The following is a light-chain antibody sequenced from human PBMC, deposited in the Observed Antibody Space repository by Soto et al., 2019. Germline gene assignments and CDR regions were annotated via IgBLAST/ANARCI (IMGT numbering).Light chain of an antibody. CDR2: AAS. Sequence: DIQMTQSPSSLSSSVGDRVTITCLASQSISSYLNWYQQKPGKAPKLLIYAASSLQSGVPSRFSGSGSGTDFTLTISSLQPEDFATYYCQQSYSTLWTFSQGTKVDIK. J-gene: IGKJ1*01. CDR1: QSISSY. CDR3: QQSYSTLWT. V-gene: IGKV1-39*01.